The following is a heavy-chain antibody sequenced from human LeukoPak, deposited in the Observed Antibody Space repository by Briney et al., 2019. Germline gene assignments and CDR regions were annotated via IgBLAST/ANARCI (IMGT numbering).Heavy chain of an antibody. CDR1: GFTFSSYS. V-gene: IGHV3-21*01. Sequence: PGGSLRLSCAASGFTFSSYSMNWVRQAPGKGLEWVSSISSSSSYIYYADSVKGRFTISRDNAKNSLYLQMYGLRAEDTAVYYCARDSGSYAWRAFDIWGQGTMVTVSS. CDR2: ISSSSSYI. J-gene: IGHJ3*02. CDR3: ARDSGSYAWRAFDI. D-gene: IGHD1-26*01.